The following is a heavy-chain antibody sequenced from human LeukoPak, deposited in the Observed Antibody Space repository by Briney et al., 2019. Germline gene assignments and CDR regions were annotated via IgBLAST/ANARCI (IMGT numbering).Heavy chain of an antibody. V-gene: IGHV3-23*01. CDR2: ISASADRT. D-gene: IGHD3-22*01. CDR1: EFTFSGYP. CDR3: ARGDPVTVVVKGWYFDL. Sequence: QAGGSLRLSCAASEFTFSGYPMSWVRQAPGKGLEWVSGISASADRTFYADSVKGRFTISRANFKSTMYLQMNSLRAEDTAVYYCARGDPVTVVVKGWYFDLWGRGTLVTVSS. J-gene: IGHJ2*01.